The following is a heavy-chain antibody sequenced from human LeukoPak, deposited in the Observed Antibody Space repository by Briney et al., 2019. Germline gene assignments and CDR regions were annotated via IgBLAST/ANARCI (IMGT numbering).Heavy chain of an antibody. V-gene: IGHV3-9*01. CDR3: AKAVDQLLYNYYYAMDA. Sequence: GGSLRLSCAASGFTFDDYAMHWVRQAPGKGLEWVSGISWNSGTIGYADSVKGRFTISRDNAKNSLYLQMNSLRAEDTALYYCAKAVDQLLYNYYYAMDAWGQGTTVTVSS. J-gene: IGHJ6*02. D-gene: IGHD2-2*02. CDR2: ISWNSGTI. CDR1: GFTFDDYA.